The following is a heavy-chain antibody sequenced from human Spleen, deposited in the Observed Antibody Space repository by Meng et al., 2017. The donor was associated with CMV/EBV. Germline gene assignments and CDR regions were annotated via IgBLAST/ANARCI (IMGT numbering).Heavy chain of an antibody. J-gene: IGHJ6*02. CDR1: GYTFTSYD. V-gene: IGHV1-8*03. CDR2: MNPNSGNT. CDR3: ARVDFPGSRKAYFGMDV. D-gene: IGHD3-3*01. Sequence: ASVKVSCKASGYTFTSYDINWVRQATGQGLEWMGWMNPNSGNTGCAQKFQGRVTITRNTSISTAYMELSSLRSEDTAVYYCARVDFPGSRKAYFGMDVWGQGTMVTVSS.